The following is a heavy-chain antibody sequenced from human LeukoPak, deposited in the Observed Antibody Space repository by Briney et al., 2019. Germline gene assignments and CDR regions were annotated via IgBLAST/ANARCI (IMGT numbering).Heavy chain of an antibody. J-gene: IGHJ3*02. V-gene: IGHV4-31*03. CDR2: IYYSGGT. D-gene: IGHD6-6*01. Sequence: TLSLTCTVSGGSISSGGYYWSWIRQHPGKGLEWIGYIYYSGGTYYNPSLKSRVTISVDTSKNQFSLKLSSVTAADTAVYYCARGYSSSSMSAFDIWGQGTMVTVSS. CDR1: GGSISSGGYY. CDR3: ARGYSSSSMSAFDI.